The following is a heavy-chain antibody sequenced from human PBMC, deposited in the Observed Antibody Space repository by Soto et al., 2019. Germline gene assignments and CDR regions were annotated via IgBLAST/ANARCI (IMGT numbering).Heavy chain of an antibody. V-gene: IGHV1-69*01. Sequence: QVQLVQAGAEVKKAGSAVKVSCKGAGRTFSSYAISWVRQAPGQGLEWMGGIIPIFGTANYAQKFQGRVTITADESTCTAYMELSSLRSEDTAVYYCARWGSYGYCPYYYGIDVWGQGTTVTVS. CDR1: GRTFSSYA. CDR3: ARWGSYGYCPYYYGIDV. J-gene: IGHJ6*02. CDR2: IIPIFGTA. D-gene: IGHD5-18*01.